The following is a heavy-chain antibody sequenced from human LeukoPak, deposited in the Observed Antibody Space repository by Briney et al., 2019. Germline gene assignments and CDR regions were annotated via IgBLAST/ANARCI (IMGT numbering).Heavy chain of an antibody. V-gene: IGHV3-21*01. CDR2: ISSSSSYI. J-gene: IGHJ5*02. D-gene: IGHD4-11*01. CDR3: ARDLSQHTTATNWFDP. CDR1: GFTFSSYS. Sequence: GGSLRLSCAASGFTFSSYSMNWVRQAPGKGLEWVSSISSSSSYIYYADSVKGRFTISRDNAKNSLYLQMNSLRAEDTAVYYCARDLSQHTTATNWFDPWGQGTLVTVSS.